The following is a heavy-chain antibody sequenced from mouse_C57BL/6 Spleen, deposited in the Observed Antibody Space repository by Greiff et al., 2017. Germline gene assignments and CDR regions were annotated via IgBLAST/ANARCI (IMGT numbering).Heavy chain of an antibody. D-gene: IGHD2-4*01. CDR2: IDPEDGDT. V-gene: IGHV14-1*01. CDR3: TTRDYEGYFDV. J-gene: IGHJ1*03. Sequence: VQLQQSGAELVRPGASVKLSCTASGFNIKDYYMHWVKQRPEQGLEWIGRIDPEDGDTEYAPKFQGKATMTADTYSNTAYRQLSSLTSEDTAVYYCTTRDYEGYFDVWGTGTTVTVSS. CDR1: GFNIKDYY.